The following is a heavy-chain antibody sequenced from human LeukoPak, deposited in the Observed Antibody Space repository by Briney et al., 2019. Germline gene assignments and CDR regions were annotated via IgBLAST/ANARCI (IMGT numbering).Heavy chain of an antibody. CDR1: GFTFDDYG. Sequence: GGSLRLSCAASGFTFDDYGMSWVRQAPGKGLEWVSGINWNGGSTGYADSVKGRFTIFRDNAKNSLYLQMNSLRAEDTALYYCAREDYDFWSGYPPGGNYMDVWGKGTTVTVSS. CDR3: AREDYDFWSGYPPGGNYMDV. CDR2: INWNGGST. V-gene: IGHV3-20*04. D-gene: IGHD3-3*01. J-gene: IGHJ6*03.